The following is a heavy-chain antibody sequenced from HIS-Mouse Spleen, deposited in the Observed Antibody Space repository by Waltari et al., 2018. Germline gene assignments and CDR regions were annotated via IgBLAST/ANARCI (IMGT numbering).Heavy chain of an antibody. CDR2: IYTSGST. J-gene: IGHJ3*02. CDR3: ARDFHDFWSGYYGGDKKHDAFDI. D-gene: IGHD3-3*01. CDR1: GGSISSYY. V-gene: IGHV4-4*07. Sequence: QVQLQESGPGLVKPSETLSLTCTVSGGSISSYYWSWIRQPAGKGLEWIGRIYTSGSTNHTPSRKSRVTMSVDTAKNHFSLKLSSVTAADTAVYYCARDFHDFWSGYYGGDKKHDAFDIWGQGTMVTVSS.